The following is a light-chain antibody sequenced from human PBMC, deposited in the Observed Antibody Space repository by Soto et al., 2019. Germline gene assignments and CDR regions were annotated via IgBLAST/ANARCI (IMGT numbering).Light chain of an antibody. Sequence: DIQMTQSPSTLSASVGDRVTISCRASQSISTHLAWYQQKPGKAPKFLISRASRLETGGPSRFSGSGSGTEFTLTISSLQPDDFATYYCQQYSTFSLTFGQGTKVDIK. V-gene: IGKV1-5*03. CDR3: QQYSTFSLT. CDR2: RAS. CDR1: QSISTH. J-gene: IGKJ1*01.